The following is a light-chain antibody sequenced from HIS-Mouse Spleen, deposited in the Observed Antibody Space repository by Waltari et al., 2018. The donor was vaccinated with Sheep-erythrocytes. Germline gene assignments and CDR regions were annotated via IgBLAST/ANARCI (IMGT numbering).Light chain of an antibody. CDR2: DVS. Sequence: QSALTQPPSVSGSPGQSVTISCTGTISDGGGYNYFSWYQQHPGKAPKLMIYDVSKRPSGVPDRFSGSKSGNTASLTISGLQAEDEADYYCCSYAGSYNHVFATGTKVTVL. CDR3: CSYAGSYNHV. V-gene: IGLV2-11*01. J-gene: IGLJ1*01. CDR1: ISDGGGYNY.